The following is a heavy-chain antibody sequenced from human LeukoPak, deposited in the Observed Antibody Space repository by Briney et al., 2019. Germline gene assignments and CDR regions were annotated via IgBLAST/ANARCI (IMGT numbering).Heavy chain of an antibody. Sequence: SETLSLTCTVSGGSISSSNYYWGWIRQPPGKGLEWFGNIYYSGSTYYNPSLMSRVTISVDTSKNQFSLKLSSVTAADTAVYYCARHFQFIAARSNYYYYYMDVWGKGTTVTVSS. D-gene: IGHD6-6*01. CDR2: IYYSGST. CDR3: ARHFQFIAARSNYYYYYMDV. CDR1: GGSISSSNYY. J-gene: IGHJ6*03. V-gene: IGHV4-39*01.